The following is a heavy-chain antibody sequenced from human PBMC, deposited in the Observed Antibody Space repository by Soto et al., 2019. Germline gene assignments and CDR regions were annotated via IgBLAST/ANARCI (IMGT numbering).Heavy chain of an antibody. V-gene: IGHV3-7*01. CDR3: ARDSGCGSGASVIPYLEF. D-gene: IGHD3-10*01. CDR2: IKLDASEK. J-gene: IGHJ4*01. CDR1: GFTFSFYW. Sequence: EVQLVESGGGLVQPGGSLRLSCAASGFTFSFYWMSWVRQAPGKGLDWLGTIKLDASEKKYVDSVKGRFTMSRDNAKNSLYLQMDSLRAEDTAVYYCARDSGCGSGASVIPYLEFWGRGTLVTVSS.